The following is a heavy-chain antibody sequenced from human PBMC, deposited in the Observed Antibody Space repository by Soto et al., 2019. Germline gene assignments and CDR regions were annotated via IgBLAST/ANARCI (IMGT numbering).Heavy chain of an antibody. V-gene: IGHV6-1*01. CDR1: RDIVSCSDAV. Sequence: SQTLSVISTVARDIVSCSDAVSIWISLSPSRGLEWLGRTYYRSKWYNDYAVSVKSRITINPDTSKNQFSLQLNSVTPEDTAVHYCARDELYYYYGMDVWGQGTTVTVSS. CDR3: ARDELYYYYGMDV. CDR2: TYYRSKWYN. D-gene: IGHD1-1*01. J-gene: IGHJ6*02.